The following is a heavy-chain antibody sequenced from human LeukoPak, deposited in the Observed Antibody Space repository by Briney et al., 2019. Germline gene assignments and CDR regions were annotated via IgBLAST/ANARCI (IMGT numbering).Heavy chain of an antibody. V-gene: IGHV1-46*01. CDR1: GYTFTSYY. CDR2: INPSGGSK. Sequence: ASVKVSCKASGYTFTSYYMHWVRLAPGQGLEWMGIINPSGGSKSYAQKFQGRVTMTRDTSTSTVYMELSSLRSEDTAVYYCARRLQGALIDYWGQGTLVTVSS. CDR3: ARRLQGALIDY. J-gene: IGHJ4*02. D-gene: IGHD4-11*01.